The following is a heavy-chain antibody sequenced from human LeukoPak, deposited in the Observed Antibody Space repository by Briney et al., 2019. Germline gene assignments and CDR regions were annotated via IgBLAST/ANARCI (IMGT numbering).Heavy chain of an antibody. Sequence: GGSLTLSCVASGFTFSSYAMHWVRQAPGKGLEWVAVISYDGSNKYYADSVKGRFTISRDNSKNTLYLQMNSLRAEDTAVYYCARGRGHIYDPNTTGWFDPWGQGTLVTVSS. CDR1: GFTFSSYA. D-gene: IGHD3-3*01. CDR3: ARGRGHIYDPNTTGWFDP. J-gene: IGHJ5*02. CDR2: ISYDGSNK. V-gene: IGHV3-30*04.